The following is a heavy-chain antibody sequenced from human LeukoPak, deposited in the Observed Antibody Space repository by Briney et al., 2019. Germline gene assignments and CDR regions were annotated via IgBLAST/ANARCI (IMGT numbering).Heavy chain of an antibody. V-gene: IGHV4-39*01. CDR2: IYYSGST. Sequence: PSETLSLTCTVSGGSISSSSYYWGWIRQPPGKGLEWIGSIYYSGSTYYNPSLKSRVTISVDTSKNQFSLKLSSVTAADTAVYYCARGGYYYPQVVDYWGQGTLVTVSS. CDR1: GGSISSSSYY. D-gene: IGHD3-22*01. J-gene: IGHJ4*02. CDR3: ARGGYYYPQVVDY.